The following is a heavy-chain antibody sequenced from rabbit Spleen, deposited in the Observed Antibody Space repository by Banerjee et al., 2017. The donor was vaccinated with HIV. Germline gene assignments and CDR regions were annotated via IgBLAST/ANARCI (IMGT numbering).Heavy chain of an antibody. CDR3: AREAGYAGYGNGNL. CDR1: RFSFSSSYY. J-gene: IGHJ4*01. Sequence: QSLEESGGDLVKPGASLTLTCTASRFSFSSSYYMCWVRQAPGKGLEWIACIYAGGIGSTYYASWAKGRFTISKTSSTTVTLQMTSLTVADTATYFCAREAGYAGYGNGNLWGPGTLVTVS. D-gene: IGHD7-1*01. CDR2: IYAGGIGST. V-gene: IGHV1S40*01.